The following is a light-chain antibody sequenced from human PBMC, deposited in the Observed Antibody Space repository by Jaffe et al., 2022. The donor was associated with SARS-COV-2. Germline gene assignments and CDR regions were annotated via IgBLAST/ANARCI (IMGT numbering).Light chain of an antibody. CDR1: QSISNY. CDR3: QQSYSTPQQLT. J-gene: IGKJ4*01. V-gene: IGKV1-39*01. Sequence: DIHMTQSPSSLSASVGDRVIITCRASQSISNYLNWYQQKPGKAPRLLIYAASSLQSGVPSRFSGSGSGTDFTLTINSLQPEDFATYYCQQSYSTPQQLTFGGGTKVEIK. CDR2: AAS.